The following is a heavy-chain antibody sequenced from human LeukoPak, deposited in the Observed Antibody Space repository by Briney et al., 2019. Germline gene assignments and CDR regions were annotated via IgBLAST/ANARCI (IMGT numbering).Heavy chain of an antibody. CDR3: AKDAHASGSAILDY. Sequence: GGSLRLSCAASGFTFDDYAMHWVRQAPGMGLEWVSLISGDGGNTYYADSVKGRFTISRDNSKNSLSLQMNSLRTEDTALYYCAKDAHASGSAILDYWGQGTLATVSS. V-gene: IGHV3-43*02. CDR1: GFTFDDYA. CDR2: ISGDGGNT. J-gene: IGHJ4*02. D-gene: IGHD3-10*01.